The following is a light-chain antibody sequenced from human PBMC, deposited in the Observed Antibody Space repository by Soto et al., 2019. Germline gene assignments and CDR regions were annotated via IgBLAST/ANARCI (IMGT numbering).Light chain of an antibody. CDR1: QGISTY. CDR2: AAS. Sequence: DIQMTQSPSSPSASVGDRVTITCRASQGISTYLAWYRQKPGKVPKLLIYAASTLQSGVPSRFSGSGSGTDFTLTISSLQPEDVATYYCQKYNSAPPDFSGGTKVEIK. J-gene: IGKJ4*01. CDR3: QKYNSAPPD. V-gene: IGKV1-27*01.